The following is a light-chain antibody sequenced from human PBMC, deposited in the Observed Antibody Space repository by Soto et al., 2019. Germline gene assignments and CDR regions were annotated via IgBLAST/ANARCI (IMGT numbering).Light chain of an antibody. CDR1: QGISSY. CDR3: QQGNSFSIT. Sequence: AIRMTQSPSSLSASTGDRVTITCRASQGISSYLAWYQQKPGKAPHLLIYGASTLQSGVPSRFSGSGSGTDFTLTISSLQPEDSATYYCQQGNSFSITFGQGTRLEIK. J-gene: IGKJ5*01. CDR2: GAS. V-gene: IGKV1-8*01.